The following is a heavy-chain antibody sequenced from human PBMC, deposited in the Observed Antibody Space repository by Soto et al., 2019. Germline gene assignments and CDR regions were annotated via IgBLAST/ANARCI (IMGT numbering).Heavy chain of an antibody. CDR1: GYTFTSYY. J-gene: IGHJ4*02. CDR2: INPSGGST. Sequence: GASVKVSCKASGYTFTSYYMHWVRQAPGQGLEWMGIINPSGGSTSYAQKFQGRVTITRDMSTSTAYMELSSLRSEDTAVYYCAAGHRIVGATNYWGQGTLVTVSS. CDR3: AAGHRIVGATNY. D-gene: IGHD1-26*01. V-gene: IGHV1-46*01.